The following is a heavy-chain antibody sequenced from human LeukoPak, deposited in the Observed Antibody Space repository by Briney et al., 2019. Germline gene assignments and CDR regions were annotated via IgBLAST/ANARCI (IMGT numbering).Heavy chain of an antibody. CDR3: AREVDELYYYDSSGYYFDY. J-gene: IGHJ4*02. CDR1: GGTFSSYT. D-gene: IGHD3-22*01. Sequence: SVTVSCKASGGTFSSYTISWVRQAPGQGLEWMGRIIPILGIANYAQKFQGRVTITADKSTSTAYMELSSLRSEDTAVYYCAREVDELYYYDSSGYYFDYWGQGTLVTVSS. CDR2: IIPILGIA. V-gene: IGHV1-69*04.